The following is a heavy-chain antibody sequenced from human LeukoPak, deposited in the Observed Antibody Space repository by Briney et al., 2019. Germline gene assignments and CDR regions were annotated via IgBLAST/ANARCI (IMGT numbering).Heavy chain of an antibody. D-gene: IGHD6-19*01. CDR3: ARDWDSSGWLDY. CDR2: INHSGST. V-gene: IGHV4-34*01. J-gene: IGHJ4*02. CDR1: GGSFSGYY. Sequence: SETLSLTCAVYGGSFSGYYWSWIRQPPGKGLEWIGEINHSGSTNYNPSLKSRVTISVDTSKNQFSLKLSSVTAADTAVYYCARDWDSSGWLDYWGQGTLVTVSS.